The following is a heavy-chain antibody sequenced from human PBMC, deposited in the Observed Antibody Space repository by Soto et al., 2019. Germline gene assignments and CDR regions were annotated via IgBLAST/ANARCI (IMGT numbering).Heavy chain of an antibody. CDR2: ISNNGSNP. CDR3: AITGYDRSGYFVEYYFDY. J-gene: IGHJ4*02. CDR1: GFTFSKYA. V-gene: IGHV3-30-3*01. D-gene: IGHD3-22*01. Sequence: QVQLVESGGGVVQPERSLRLSCAASGFTFSKYAMHWVRQARGTGLEWVAVISNNGSNPYYADSVKGRFTISRDNSKNTLYLQMNSLREEDTAVYYCAITGYDRSGYFVEYYFDYWCQGTLVTVSS.